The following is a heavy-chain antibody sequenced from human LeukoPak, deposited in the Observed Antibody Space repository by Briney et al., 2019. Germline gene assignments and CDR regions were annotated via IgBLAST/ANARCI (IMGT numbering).Heavy chain of an antibody. J-gene: IGHJ4*02. D-gene: IGHD4-17*01. V-gene: IGHV6-1*01. CDR3: ARVRYYGDYGYFDY. Sequence: SQTLSLTCAISGDSFSSNSAAWNWIRQSPSRGLEWLGRTHYRSKWYNDYAVSVKSRITINPDTSKNQFSLQLNSVTPEDTAVYYCARVRYYGDYGYFDYWGQGTLVTVSS. CDR1: GDSFSSNSAA. CDR2: THYRSKWYN.